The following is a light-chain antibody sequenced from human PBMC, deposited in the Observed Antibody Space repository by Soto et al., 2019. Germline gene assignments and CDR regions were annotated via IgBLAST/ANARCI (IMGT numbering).Light chain of an antibody. CDR3: SSKTTTSPLYV. CDR2: DVS. CDR1: SGDIGAYNF. J-gene: IGLJ1*01. V-gene: IGLV2-14*01. Sequence: QSVLTQPASVSGSPEQSIAISCAGTSGDIGAYNFVSWYQQYPGKAPKLLIFDVSNRPSGVSDRFTGSKSGNTASLTISGLQADDEADYYCSSKTTTSPLYVFGIGTKLTVL.